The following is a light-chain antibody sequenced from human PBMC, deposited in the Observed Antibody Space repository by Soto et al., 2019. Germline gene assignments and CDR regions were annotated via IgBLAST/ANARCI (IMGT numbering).Light chain of an antibody. CDR3: QQLNSYPLT. CDR2: GAS. Sequence: EIVMTQSPATLSVSPGERATLSCRASQSVGSNLAWYQQKPGQAPRLLIYGASTRATGIPARFSGSGSGTEFTLTISSLQSEDFATYYCQQLNSYPLTFGGGTKVEIK. J-gene: IGKJ4*01. V-gene: IGKV3-15*01. CDR1: QSVGSN.